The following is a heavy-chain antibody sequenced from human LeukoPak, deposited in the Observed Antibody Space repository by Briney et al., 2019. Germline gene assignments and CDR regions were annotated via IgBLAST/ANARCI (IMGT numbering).Heavy chain of an antibody. J-gene: IGHJ4*02. V-gene: IGHV4-30-4*01. Sequence: SETLSLTCTVSGDSISSGDYYWSWIRQPPGKGLEWIGYIYYSGDTYYNPSLKSRITISVDTSKNQFSLKVRSVTAADTAVYFCARHVPGPDSRSSLNNYLDYWGQGTLVTVSS. CDR3: ARHVPGPDSRSSLNNYLDY. CDR2: IYYSGDT. D-gene: IGHD6-6*01. CDR1: GDSISSGDYY.